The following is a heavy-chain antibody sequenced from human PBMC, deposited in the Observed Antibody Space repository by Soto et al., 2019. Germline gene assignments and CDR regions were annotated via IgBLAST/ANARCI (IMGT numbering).Heavy chain of an antibody. J-gene: IGHJ5*02. CDR1: GGTFSSYA. Sequence: QVQLVQSGAEVKKPGSSVKVSCKASGGTFSSYAISWVRQAPGQGLEWMGGIIPIFGTANYAQKFQGRVTNTADESTSTAYMELSSMRSEDMAVYYCARGGSSSSQLAPWFDPWGQGTLVTVSS. V-gene: IGHV1-69*01. CDR3: ARGGSSSSQLAPWFDP. D-gene: IGHD6-13*01. CDR2: IIPIFGTA.